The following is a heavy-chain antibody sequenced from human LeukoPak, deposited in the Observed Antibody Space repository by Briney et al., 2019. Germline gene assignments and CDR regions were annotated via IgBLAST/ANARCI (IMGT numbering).Heavy chain of an antibody. V-gene: IGHV1-24*01. D-gene: IGHD3-9*01. Sequence: ASVKVSCKVSGYTLTELSMHWVRQAPGEGVGWMGGFDPEDGETIYAQKFQGRVTMTEDTSTDTAYMELSSLRSEDTAVYYCATRRYDILTRYYSPYGMDVWGQKTTVTVSS. J-gene: IGHJ6*02. CDR3: ATRRYDILTRYYSPYGMDV. CDR1: GYTLTELS. CDR2: FDPEDGET.